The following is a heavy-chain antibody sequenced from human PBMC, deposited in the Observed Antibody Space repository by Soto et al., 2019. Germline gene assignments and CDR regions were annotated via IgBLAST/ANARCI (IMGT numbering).Heavy chain of an antibody. J-gene: IGHJ6*02. D-gene: IGHD2-15*01. V-gene: IGHV4-31*11. CDR1: GGSISSGDYY. CDR2: FYHSGST. CDR3: ARGLYCSGGSCYFYGMDV. Sequence: QVQLQESGPGLVKPSQTLSLTCAVSGGSISSGDYYWSWIRQHPGKGLEWIGYFYHSGSTNYNPXXKSRFIISVDXXKXQXXLKLSSVTAADTAVYYCARGLYCSGGSCYFYGMDVWGQGTTVTVSS.